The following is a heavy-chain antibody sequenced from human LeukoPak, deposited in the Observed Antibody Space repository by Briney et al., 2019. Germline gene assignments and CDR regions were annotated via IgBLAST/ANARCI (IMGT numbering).Heavy chain of an antibody. V-gene: IGHV3-30*04. Sequence: GGSLRLSCAASGFTFSSYAMHWVRQAPGKGLEWVAVISYDGSNKYYADSVKGRFTISRDNSKNTLYLQMNSLRAEDTAVYYCARGNGEQLVPIDYWGQGTLVTVSS. J-gene: IGHJ4*02. D-gene: IGHD6-6*01. CDR3: ARGNGEQLVPIDY. CDR2: ISYDGSNK. CDR1: GFTFSSYA.